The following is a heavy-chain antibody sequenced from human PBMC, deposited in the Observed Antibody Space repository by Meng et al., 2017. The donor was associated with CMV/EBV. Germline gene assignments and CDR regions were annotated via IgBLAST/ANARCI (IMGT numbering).Heavy chain of an antibody. Sequence: SETLFLTCTVSGGSVSSGSYYWSWIRQPPGKGLEWIGYIYYSGSTNYNPSLKSRVTISVDTSKNQFSLKLSSVTAADTAVYYCARDVGGAFDIWGQGTMVTVSS. CDR1: GGSVSSGSYY. J-gene: IGHJ3*02. CDR2: IYYSGST. D-gene: IGHD3-10*01. V-gene: IGHV4-61*01. CDR3: ARDVGGAFDI.